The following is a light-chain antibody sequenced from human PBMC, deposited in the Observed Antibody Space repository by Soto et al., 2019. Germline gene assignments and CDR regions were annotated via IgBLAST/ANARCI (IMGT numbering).Light chain of an antibody. CDR3: QQFSGSPSMYT. V-gene: IGKV3-20*01. CDR1: QSVSSSY. CDR2: AAS. Sequence: EIVLTQSPGTLSLSPGERATLSCRTSQSVSSSYLAWYQQKCGQAPRLLIYAASIRATGIPDRFSGSGSGTDFTLTIDRLQPEDFAVYYCQQFSGSPSMYTFGQGTKLEIK. J-gene: IGKJ2*01.